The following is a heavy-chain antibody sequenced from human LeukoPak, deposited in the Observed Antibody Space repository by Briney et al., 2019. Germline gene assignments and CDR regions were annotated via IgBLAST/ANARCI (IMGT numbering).Heavy chain of an antibody. CDR3: ASTVRGYHDAFDI. CDR1: GDTFSIYT. CDR2: IIPIFGTA. J-gene: IGHJ3*02. D-gene: IGHD3-10*01. Sequence: ASVKVSCKASGDTFSIYTFTWVRQAPGQGLEWVGGIIPIFGTANYAQKFQGRVTITADKSTSTAYMELNSLRSEDTAVYYCASTVRGYHDAFDIWGQGTMVTVSS. V-gene: IGHV1-69*06.